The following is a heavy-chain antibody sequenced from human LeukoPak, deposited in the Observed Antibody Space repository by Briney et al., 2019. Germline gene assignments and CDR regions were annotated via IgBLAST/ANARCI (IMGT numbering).Heavy chain of an antibody. J-gene: IGHJ4*02. V-gene: IGHV4-39*01. Sequence: SETLSLTCTVSGGSVSSNSYYWGWIRQPPGKGLEWIGSIYYSGSTYYNPSLKSRVTISVDTSKNQFSLKLSSVTAADTAVYYCARRIAVAGHYFDYWGQGTLVTVSS. D-gene: IGHD6-19*01. CDR2: IYYSGST. CDR1: GGSVSSNSYY. CDR3: ARRIAVAGHYFDY.